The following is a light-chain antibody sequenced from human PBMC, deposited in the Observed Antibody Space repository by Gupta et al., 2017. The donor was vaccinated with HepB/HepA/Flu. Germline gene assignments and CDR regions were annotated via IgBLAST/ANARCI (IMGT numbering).Light chain of an antibody. J-gene: IGKJ4*01. CDR3: QQLNRYPLT. CDR2: GAS. Sequence: DIQLTQSPSFLSASVGDRVTITCRASQGITSYLAWYQQRPGKAPELLIYGASTLQSGVPSRFSGSGSGTEFTLTISSLQPEDFATYYCQQLNRYPLTFGGGTXVEIK. CDR1: QGITSY. V-gene: IGKV1-9*01.